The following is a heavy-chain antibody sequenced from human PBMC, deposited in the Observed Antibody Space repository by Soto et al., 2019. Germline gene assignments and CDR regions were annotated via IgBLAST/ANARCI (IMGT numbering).Heavy chain of an antibody. V-gene: IGHV3-33*01. CDR1: GFTFSDYG. CDR3: TRDPRRGGSWDHFDY. Sequence: QVQLVESGGGVVQPGRSLRLSCVASGFTFSDYGLHWVRQAPGKGLEWVSVIWYDGSKIYYADSVKGRFTISRDNSKNTLYLEMNSLRAEDTAVYYCTRDPRRGGSWDHFDYWGQGTLVTVSS. CDR2: IWYDGSKI. J-gene: IGHJ4*02. D-gene: IGHD6-13*01.